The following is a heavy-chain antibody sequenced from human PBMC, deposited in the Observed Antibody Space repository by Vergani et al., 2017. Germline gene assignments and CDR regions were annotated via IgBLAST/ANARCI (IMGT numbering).Heavy chain of an antibody. CDR1: GYTFTGYY. CDR2: INPNMGGT. CDR3: ARDVYYYDSSGYYYS. V-gene: IGHV1-2*02. D-gene: IGHD3-22*01. J-gene: IGHJ4*02. Sequence: QVQLVQSGAEVKKPGASVKVSCKASGYTFTGYYMHWVRQAPGQGLEWMGWINPNMGGTNYAQKFQGRVTMTRDTSISTAYMELSRLRSDDTAVYYCARDVYYYDSSGYYYSWGQGALVTVSS.